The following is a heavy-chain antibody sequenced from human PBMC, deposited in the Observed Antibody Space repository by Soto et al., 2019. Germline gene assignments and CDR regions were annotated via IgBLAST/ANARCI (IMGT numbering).Heavy chain of an antibody. CDR1: GFTFSSYG. CDR3: AKIPPGPILWFGEFYGNYYYMDV. D-gene: IGHD3-10*01. J-gene: IGHJ6*03. Sequence: GGSLKLSCAASGFTFSSYGMHWVRQAPGKGLEWVAVISYDGSNKYYADSVKGRFTISRDNSKNTLYLQMNSLRAEDTAVYYCAKIPPGPILWFGEFYGNYYYMDVWGKGTTVTVSS. CDR2: ISYDGSNK. V-gene: IGHV3-30*18.